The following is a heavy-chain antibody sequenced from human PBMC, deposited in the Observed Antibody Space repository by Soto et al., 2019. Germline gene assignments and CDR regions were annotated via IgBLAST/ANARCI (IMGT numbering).Heavy chain of an antibody. Sequence: GESLNISFKCFGYIFSSYWITWVRQKPGKGLEWMGRIDPSDSQTYYSPSFRGHVTISVTKSITTVFLQWSSLRASDTAMYYCARQIYDSDTGPNFQYYFDSWGQGTPVTVSS. CDR3: ARQIYDSDTGPNFQYYFDS. CDR1: GYIFSSYW. D-gene: IGHD3-22*01. J-gene: IGHJ4*02. V-gene: IGHV5-10-1*01. CDR2: IDPSDSQT.